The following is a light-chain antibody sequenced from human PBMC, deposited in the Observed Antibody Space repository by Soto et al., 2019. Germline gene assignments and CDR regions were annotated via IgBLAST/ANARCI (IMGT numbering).Light chain of an antibody. CDR3: QQSYSTPYT. CDR2: GAS. V-gene: IGKV1-39*01. J-gene: IGKJ2*01. Sequence: DIQMTQSLSSLSASVGDRVTITCRASQIISSFLNWYQQEPGKAPKLLIYGASSLQRGVPSRFSGGGSGTDFTLTIGSLQPEDFATYYCQQSYSTPYTFGQGTELEIK. CDR1: QIISSF.